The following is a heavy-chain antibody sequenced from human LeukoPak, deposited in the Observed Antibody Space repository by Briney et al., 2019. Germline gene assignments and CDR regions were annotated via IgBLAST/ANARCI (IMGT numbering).Heavy chain of an antibody. J-gene: IGHJ3*02. D-gene: IGHD2-15*01. V-gene: IGHV4-59*08. CDR2: IYYSGST. CDR3: ARSGYCSGGSCYSDAFDI. Sequence: PSETLSPTCTVSGGSISSYYWSWIRQPPGKGLEWIGYIYYSGSTNYNPSLKSRVTISVDTSKNQFSLKLSSVTAADTAVYYCARSGYCSGGSCYSDAFDIWGQGTMVTVSS. CDR1: GGSISSYY.